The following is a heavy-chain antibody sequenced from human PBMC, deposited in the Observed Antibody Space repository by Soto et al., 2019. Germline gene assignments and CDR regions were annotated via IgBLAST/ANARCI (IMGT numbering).Heavy chain of an antibody. V-gene: IGHV1-18*04. CDR2: ISGKNGNT. CDR3: ARVSSSIVVVPDYGMDV. D-gene: IGHD2-15*01. CDR1: GYTFISHG. Sequence: QVQLVQSGVEVKKPGASVKVSCKASGYTFISHGISWVRQAPGQGLEWMGWISGKNGNTNYAQKLQGRVILTTDTSTSTAYMELRRLRSDDTAVYYCARVSSSIVVVPDYGMDVWGQGTTVTVSS. J-gene: IGHJ6*02.